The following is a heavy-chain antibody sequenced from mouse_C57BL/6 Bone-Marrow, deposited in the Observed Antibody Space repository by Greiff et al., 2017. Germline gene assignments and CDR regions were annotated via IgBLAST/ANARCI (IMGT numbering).Heavy chain of an antibody. CDR3: ARGTAFYAMDY. CDR1: GYTFTSYW. Sequence: QVQLQQPGAELVKPGASVKMSCKASGYTFTSYWITWVKQRPGQGLEWIGDIYPGSGSTNYNEKFKSKATLTVDTSYSTAYMQLSSLTSEDSAVYYCARGTAFYAMDYWGQGTSVTVSS. D-gene: IGHD3-3*01. CDR2: IYPGSGST. J-gene: IGHJ4*01. V-gene: IGHV1-55*01.